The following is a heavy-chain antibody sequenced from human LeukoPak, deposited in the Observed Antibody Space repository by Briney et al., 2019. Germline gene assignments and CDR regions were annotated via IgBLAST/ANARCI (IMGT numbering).Heavy chain of an antibody. CDR3: SSGVDGMDV. J-gene: IGHJ6*02. Sequence: QPGGSLRLSCAASGFTLSGSAMHWVRQASGKGLEWVGRIRSQANSYATAYDASVKGRFTISRDDSKNTAYLQMNSLKTEDTAVYYCSSGVDGMDVWGQGTTVTVSS. CDR1: GFTLSGSA. V-gene: IGHV3-73*01. CDR2: IRSQANSYAT. D-gene: IGHD3-10*01.